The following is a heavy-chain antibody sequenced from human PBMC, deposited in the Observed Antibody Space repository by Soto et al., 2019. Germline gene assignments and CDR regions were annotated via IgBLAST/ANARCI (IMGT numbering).Heavy chain of an antibody. CDR1: GYTFTGYY. D-gene: IGHD2-15*01. J-gene: IGHJ5*02. Sequence: QVQLVQSGAEVKKPGASVKVSCKASGYTFTGYYMHWVRQAPGQGLEWMGWINPNSGGTNYAQKLQGRVTMTTDTSTSTAYMELRSLRSDDTAVYYCARLARFCSGGSCYSTWFDPWGQGTLVTVSS. V-gene: IGHV1-2*02. CDR2: INPNSGGT. CDR3: ARLARFCSGGSCYSTWFDP.